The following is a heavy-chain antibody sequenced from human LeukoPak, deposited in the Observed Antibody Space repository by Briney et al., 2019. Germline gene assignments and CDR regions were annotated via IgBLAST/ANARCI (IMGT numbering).Heavy chain of an antibody. CDR2: INHSGST. D-gene: IGHD3-3*01. J-gene: IGHJ4*02. CDR3: ASPGGYDSIDY. V-gene: IGHV4-34*01. CDR1: GGSFSGYY. Sequence: PPETLSVPCAVYGGSFSGYYWGWIRQPPAKGLEWIGEINHSGSTKYNPSLKSRVTISVDTSKNQFSLTLSSVTAADTAVYYCASPGGYDSIDYWGQGTMLTVSS.